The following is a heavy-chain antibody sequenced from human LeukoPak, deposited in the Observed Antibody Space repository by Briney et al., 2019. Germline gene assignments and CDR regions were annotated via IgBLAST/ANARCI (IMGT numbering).Heavy chain of an antibody. CDR1: GYTFTSYY. CDR3: ARDRYYYDSSGYYSDY. V-gene: IGHV1-46*01. Sequence: ASVKVSCKASGYTFTSYYMHWVRQAPEQGLEWMGIINPSGGSTSYAQKFQGRVTMTRDTSTSTVYMELSSLRSEDTAVYYCARDRYYYDSSGYYSDYWGHGTPVTVSS. D-gene: IGHD3-22*01. CDR2: INPSGGST. J-gene: IGHJ4*01.